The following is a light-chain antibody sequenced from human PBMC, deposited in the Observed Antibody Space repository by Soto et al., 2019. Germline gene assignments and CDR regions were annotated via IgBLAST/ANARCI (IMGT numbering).Light chain of an antibody. CDR3: CPYVGRYTFYV. J-gene: IGLJ1*01. V-gene: IGLV2-11*01. CDR1: SGDVGGYRY. Sequence: QSALTQPRSVSGSPGQSVTISCTGTSGDVGGYRYVSWYQQHPGKAPKLMIYDFTNRPSGVADRFSGSKSGNAASLTISGLQADDEADYYCCPYVGRYTFYVFCTGTKLTVL. CDR2: DFT.